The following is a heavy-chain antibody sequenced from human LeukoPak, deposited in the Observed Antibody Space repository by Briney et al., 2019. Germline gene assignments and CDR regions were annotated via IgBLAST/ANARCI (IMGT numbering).Heavy chain of an antibody. CDR3: ARLQVAAVAFDY. J-gene: IGHJ4*02. CDR2: INYSGST. D-gene: IGHD6-19*01. Sequence: PSQTLSLTCTVSGGSISSGDYYWSWIRQPPGKGLEWIGYINYSGSTYYNPSLKSRVTISVDTSKNQFSLKLSSVTAADTAVYYCARLQVAAVAFDYWGQGTLVTVSS. CDR1: GGSISSGDYY. V-gene: IGHV4-30-4*01.